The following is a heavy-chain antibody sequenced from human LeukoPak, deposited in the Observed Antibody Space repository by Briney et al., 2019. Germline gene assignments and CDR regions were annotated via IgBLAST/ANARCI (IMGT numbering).Heavy chain of an antibody. D-gene: IGHD1-26*01. CDR3: AKNGQSGFSFDP. CDR1: GGSVSSGGYY. CDR2: IYQSGST. J-gene: IGHJ5*02. Sequence: SETLSLTCIVSGGSVSSGGYYWSWIRQPPGKGLEWIGYIYQSGSTYYNPSLKSRVTISLDTSKNQFSLKLSSVTAADTAVYHCAKNGQSGFSFDPWGQGTLVTVSS. V-gene: IGHV4-61*08.